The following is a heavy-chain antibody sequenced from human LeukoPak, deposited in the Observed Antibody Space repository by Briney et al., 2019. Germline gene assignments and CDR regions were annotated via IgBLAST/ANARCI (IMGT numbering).Heavy chain of an antibody. J-gene: IGHJ4*02. CDR3: ARSGYCSADS. D-gene: IGHD2-15*01. CDR2: ISPRSTYM. Sequence: PGGSLRLSCAVSGFTFSGYTMNWIRQTPGKGLEWVSSISPRSTYMYYAHSVKGRVTISRDNAKNSLYLQMNSLRAEDTAMYYCARSGYCSADSWGQGTPVTVSS. CDR1: GFTFSGYT. V-gene: IGHV3-21*01.